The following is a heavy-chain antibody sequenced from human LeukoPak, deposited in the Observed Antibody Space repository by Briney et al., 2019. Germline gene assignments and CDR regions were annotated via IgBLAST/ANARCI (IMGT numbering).Heavy chain of an antibody. CDR1: GFTSSSYA. Sequence: GGSLRLSCAASGFTSSSYAMHWVRQAPGKGREWVAVISYDGSNKYYADSVKGRFTISRDNSKNTLYLQMNSLRAEDTAVYYCARDIPIAVAGRSHDAFDIWGQGTMVTVSS. V-gene: IGHV3-30-3*01. CDR2: ISYDGSNK. D-gene: IGHD6-19*01. CDR3: ARDIPIAVAGRSHDAFDI. J-gene: IGHJ3*02.